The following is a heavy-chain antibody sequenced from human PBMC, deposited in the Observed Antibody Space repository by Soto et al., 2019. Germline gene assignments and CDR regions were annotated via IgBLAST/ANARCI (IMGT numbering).Heavy chain of an antibody. Sequence: LRLSCAASGFLLISNGVHWVRPASGKGLEWVGRIRSKANSYATAYAASVKGSFTISRDDSKNTAYLQMNSLKTEDTAVYYCTSRSSSGWTWFDYWGQGTLVTVSS. CDR3: TSRSSSGWTWFDY. J-gene: IGHJ4*02. CDR1: GFLLISNG. D-gene: IGHD6-19*01. V-gene: IGHV3-73*01. CDR2: IRSKANSYAT.